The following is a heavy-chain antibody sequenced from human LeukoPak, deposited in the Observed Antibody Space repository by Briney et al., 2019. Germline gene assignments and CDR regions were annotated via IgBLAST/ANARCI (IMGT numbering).Heavy chain of an antibody. J-gene: IGHJ4*02. V-gene: IGHV4-34*01. D-gene: IGHD2-21*01. CDR1: GGSFSGYY. CDR3: ERGLVNSPFEY. Sequence: SETLSLTCAVYGGSFSGYYWSWIRQPPGKGLEWIGEINHSGSTNYNPSLKSRVTISVDTSKNQFSLKLSSVTAADTAVYYSERGLVNSPFEYWGQGTLVTVSS. CDR2: INHSGST.